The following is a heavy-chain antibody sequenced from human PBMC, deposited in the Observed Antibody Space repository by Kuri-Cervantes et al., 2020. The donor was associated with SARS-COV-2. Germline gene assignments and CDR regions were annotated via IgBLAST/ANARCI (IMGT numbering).Heavy chain of an antibody. CDR1: GFTVSSNY. J-gene: IGHJ4*02. CDR3: ARGSSSTYFDY. V-gene: IGHV3-21*01. Sequence: GGSLRLSCAASGFTVSSNYMSWVRQAPGKGLEWVSSISSSSSYIYYADSVKGRFTISRDNAKNSLYLQMNSLRAEDTAVYYCARGSSSTYFDYWGQGTLVTVSS. CDR2: ISSSSSYI. D-gene: IGHD6-6*01.